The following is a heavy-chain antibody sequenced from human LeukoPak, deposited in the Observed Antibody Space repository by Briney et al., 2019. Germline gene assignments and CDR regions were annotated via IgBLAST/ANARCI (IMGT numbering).Heavy chain of an antibody. CDR3: ARVGAMVRGVLGVGYFDY. Sequence: TETLSLTCTVSGGSISSYYWSWIRQPPGKGLEWIGYIYYSGSTNYNPSLKSRVTISVDTSKNQFSLKLSSVTAADTAVYYCARVGAMVRGVLGVGYFDYWGQGTLVTVSS. CDR2: IYYSGST. CDR1: GGSISSYY. V-gene: IGHV4-59*01. D-gene: IGHD3-10*01. J-gene: IGHJ4*02.